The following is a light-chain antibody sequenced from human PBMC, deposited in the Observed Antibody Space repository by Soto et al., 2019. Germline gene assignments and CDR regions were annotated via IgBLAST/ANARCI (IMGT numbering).Light chain of an antibody. V-gene: IGKV3-11*01. Sequence: EIVLTQSPATLSLSPGERATLSCRASQSVSDYLAWYQQKPGQAPRLLLYDASYRGNDIPDRFSGSGSGTDFTLTISSLEPEDFAVYYCQEYSTWPLTFGGGTRVEIK. CDR1: QSVSDY. CDR2: DAS. CDR3: QEYSTWPLT. J-gene: IGKJ4*01.